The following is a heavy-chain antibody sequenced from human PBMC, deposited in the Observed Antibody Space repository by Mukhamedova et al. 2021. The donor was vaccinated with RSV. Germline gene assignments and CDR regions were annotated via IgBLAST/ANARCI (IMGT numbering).Heavy chain of an antibody. V-gene: IGHV1-2*02. CDR2: INPNSGGT. J-gene: IGHJ5*02. CDR3: AGSGISGTSWIDP. Sequence: EYMGWINPNSGGTKYAQKFQGRVTMTRDTSISTAYMELSRLRSDDTAVYYCAGSGISGTSWIDPWGQGTLVTVSS. D-gene: IGHD1-7*01.